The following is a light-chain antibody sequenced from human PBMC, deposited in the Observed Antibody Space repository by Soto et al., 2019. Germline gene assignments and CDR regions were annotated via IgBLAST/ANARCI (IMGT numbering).Light chain of an antibody. V-gene: IGLV2-14*03. CDR2: DVS. CDR1: SSDVGGYNY. J-gene: IGLJ1*01. CDR3: CSYRSSSTNIDV. Sequence: QSVLTQPDSVSGSPGQSITISCTGTSSDVGGYNYVSWYQQHPGKAPKIIIYDVSNRPSGVSDRFSGSKSGNTASLTISGLQAEDEADYYCCSYRSSSTNIDVFGTGTKLTVL.